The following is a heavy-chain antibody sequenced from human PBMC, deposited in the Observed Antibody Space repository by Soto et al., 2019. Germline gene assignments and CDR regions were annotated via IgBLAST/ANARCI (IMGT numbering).Heavy chain of an antibody. J-gene: IGHJ6*03. V-gene: IGHV3-9*01. Sequence: EVQLVESGGGLVQPGRSLRLSCAASGFTFDDYAMHWVRQAPGKGLEWVSGISWNSGSIGYADSVKGRFTISRDNAKNSLYLQMNSLRAEDTALYYCAKDILTGGDYYYYMDVWVKGTTVTVSS. CDR2: ISWNSGSI. CDR3: AKDILTGGDYYYYMDV. D-gene: IGHD3-10*01. CDR1: GFTFDDYA.